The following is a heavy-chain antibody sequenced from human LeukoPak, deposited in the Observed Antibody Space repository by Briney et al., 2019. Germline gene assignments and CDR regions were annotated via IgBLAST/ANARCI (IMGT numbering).Heavy chain of an antibody. CDR1: GYTFTNYG. V-gene: IGHV1-18*01. CDR2: ISAYNGNT. CDR3: ARRASVGRVRRGTMVRGVTSSDYYYYYMDV. Sequence: ASVKVSCKASGYTFTNYGISWVRQAPGQGLEWMGWISAYNGNTNYAQKLQDRVTMTTDTSTSTAYMELKSLRSDDTAVYYCARRASVGRVRRGTMVRGVTSSDYYYYYMDVWGKGTTVTISS. D-gene: IGHD3-10*01. J-gene: IGHJ6*03.